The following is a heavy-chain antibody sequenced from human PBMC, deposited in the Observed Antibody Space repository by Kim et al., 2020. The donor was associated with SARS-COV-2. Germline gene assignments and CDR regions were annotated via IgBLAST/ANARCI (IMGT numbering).Heavy chain of an antibody. CDR3: ARDSDWRSSSWYKCMDV. Sequence: GGSLRLSCAASGFTFSSYAMHWVRQAPGKGLEWVAVISYDGSNKYYADSVKGRFTISRDNSKNTLYLQMNSLRAEDTAVYYCARDSDWRSSSWYKCMDVWGQGTTVTVSS. D-gene: IGHD6-13*01. CDR2: ISYDGSNK. J-gene: IGHJ6*02. CDR1: GFTFSSYA. V-gene: IGHV3-30-3*01.